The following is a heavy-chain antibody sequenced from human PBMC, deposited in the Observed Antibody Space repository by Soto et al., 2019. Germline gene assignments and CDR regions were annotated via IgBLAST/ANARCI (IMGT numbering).Heavy chain of an antibody. CDR3: AHILGVVIIDY. CDR2: IYWDDDK. J-gene: IGHJ4*02. Sequence: QITLKESGPTLVKPTQTLTLTCTFSGFSLSTSGVGVGWIRQPPGKALEWLALIYWDDDKRYSPSLKSRLTXTXXTAKTQVVLTMTNMDPVDTATYYCAHILGVVIIDYWGQGTLVTVSS. CDR1: GFSLSTSGVG. V-gene: IGHV2-5*02. D-gene: IGHD3-3*01.